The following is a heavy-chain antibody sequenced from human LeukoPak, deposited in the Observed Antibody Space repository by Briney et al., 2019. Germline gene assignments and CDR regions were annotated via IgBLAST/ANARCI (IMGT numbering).Heavy chain of an antibody. CDR2: ISGSGGST. CDR3: AKDPYPGIAAADY. Sequence: XGSLRLSCAASGFTFSSYAMSWVRQAPGKGLEWVSAISGSGGSTYYADSVKGRFTISRDNSKNTLYLQMNSLRAEDTAVYYCAKDPYPGIAAADYWGQGTLVTVSS. D-gene: IGHD6-13*01. CDR1: GFTFSSYA. J-gene: IGHJ4*02. V-gene: IGHV3-23*01.